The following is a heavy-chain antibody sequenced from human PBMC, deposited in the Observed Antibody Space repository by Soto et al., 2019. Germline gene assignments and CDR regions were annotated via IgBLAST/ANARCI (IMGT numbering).Heavy chain of an antibody. CDR2: IYSGGST. J-gene: IGHJ4*02. Sequence: EVQLVESGGGLVQPGGSLRLSYAASGFTVSSNYMSWVRQAPGKGLEWVSVIYSGGSTYYADSVKGRFTISRDNSKNTLYLQMNSLRAEDTAVYYCARSPYSYGPIDYWGQGTLVTVSS. V-gene: IGHV3-66*01. CDR1: GFTVSSNY. CDR3: ARSPYSYGPIDY. D-gene: IGHD5-18*01.